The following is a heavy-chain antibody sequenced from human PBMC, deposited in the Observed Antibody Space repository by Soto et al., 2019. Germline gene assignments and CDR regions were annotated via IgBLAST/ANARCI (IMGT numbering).Heavy chain of an antibody. J-gene: IGHJ4*02. V-gene: IGHV1-8*03. CDR1: GDTFGSYD. Sequence: ASVKVSCKASGDTFGSYDINWVRQASGHGLEWMGWMNPNSGGTDYAQKFQDRVTITRDASATTAYMELSSLTSEDTAIYFCARALTDYSNLDFWGQGTLVTVSS. CDR2: MNPNSGGT. D-gene: IGHD6-13*01. CDR3: ARALTDYSNLDF.